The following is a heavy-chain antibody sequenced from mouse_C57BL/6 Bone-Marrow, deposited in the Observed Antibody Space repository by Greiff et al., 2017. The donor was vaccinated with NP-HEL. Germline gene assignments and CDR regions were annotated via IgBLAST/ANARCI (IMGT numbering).Heavy chain of an antibody. CDR3: ARSYYYGSSYVPYFDY. J-gene: IGHJ2*01. Sequence: QVQLQQSGPELVKPGASVKISCKASGYAFSSSWMNWVKPRPGKGLEWIGRIYPGDGDTNYNGKFKGKATLTADKSSSTAYMQLSSLTSEDSAVYFCARSYYYGSSYVPYFDYWGQGTTLTVSS. D-gene: IGHD1-1*01. CDR2: IYPGDGDT. V-gene: IGHV1-82*01. CDR1: GYAFSSSW.